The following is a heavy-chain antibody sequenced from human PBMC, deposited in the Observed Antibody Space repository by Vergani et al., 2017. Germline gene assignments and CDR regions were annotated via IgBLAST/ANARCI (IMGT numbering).Heavy chain of an antibody. CDR3: ARHVPLVKGWFDP. D-gene: IGHD3-9*01. CDR2: IYYSGST. V-gene: IGHV4-39*01. J-gene: IGHJ5*02. Sequence: QVQLEESGPGLVKPSETLSLTCTVSGGSFNTYYWGWIRQPPGKGLEWIGSIYYSGSTYYNPSLKSRVTISVDTSKNQFSLKLSSVTAADTAVYYCARHVPLVKGWFDPWGQGTLVTVSS. CDR1: GGSFNTYY.